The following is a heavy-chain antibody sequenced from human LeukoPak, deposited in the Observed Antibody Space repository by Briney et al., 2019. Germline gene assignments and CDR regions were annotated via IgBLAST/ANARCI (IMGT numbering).Heavy chain of an antibody. J-gene: IGHJ3*02. CDR1: GGTFSSYS. V-gene: IGHV1-69*06. Sequence: GASVKVSCKASGGTFSSYSLNWVRQAPGQGLEWMGGIIPIFGEANYAQKFQDRVTITADKSTSTAYMELSSLRFDDTAVYYCARTVVVTAEHAFDIWGQGTMVTVSS. D-gene: IGHD2-21*02. CDR3: ARTVVVTAEHAFDI. CDR2: IIPIFGEA.